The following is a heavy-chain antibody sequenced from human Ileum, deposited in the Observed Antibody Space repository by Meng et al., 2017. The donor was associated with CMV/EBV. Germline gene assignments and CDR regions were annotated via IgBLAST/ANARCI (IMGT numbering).Heavy chain of an antibody. CDR2: IHGGGGK. CDR3: VHRYSSSSGQVS. Sequence: QNPLKYAGTPLVTPTQTSTLTWTFSGSSFTTNVESVGWIRQPPGKAPEWLALIHGGGGKQYSPSLQSRLTATRDTSKNQVVLTMTNMDPVDTATYYCVHRYSSSSGQVSWGQGTLVTVSS. D-gene: IGHD6-6*01. CDR1: GSSFTTNVES. J-gene: IGHJ5*02. V-gene: IGHV2-5*02.